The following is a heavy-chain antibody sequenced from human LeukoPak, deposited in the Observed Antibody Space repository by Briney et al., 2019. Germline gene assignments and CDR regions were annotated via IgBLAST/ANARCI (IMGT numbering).Heavy chain of an antibody. CDR2: INWNGGST. V-gene: IGHV3-20*04. CDR1: GFSFSDYW. J-gene: IGHJ4*02. Sequence: GGSLRLSCAASGFSFSDYWMSWVRQAPGKGLEWVSGINWNGGSTAYADSMRGRFTISRDNAKNSLYLQMNSLRAEDTAFYYCARNFGGGDRSGPFYWGQGTLVTVSS. CDR3: ARNFGGGDRSGPFY. D-gene: IGHD3-22*01.